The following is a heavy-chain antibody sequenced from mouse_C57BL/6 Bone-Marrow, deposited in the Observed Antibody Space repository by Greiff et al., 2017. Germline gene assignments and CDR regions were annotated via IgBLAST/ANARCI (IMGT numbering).Heavy chain of an antibody. D-gene: IGHD6-1*01. J-gene: IGHJ3*01. CDR1: GYTFTSYW. Sequence: VQLQQPGAELVKPGASVKLSCKASGYTFTSYWMHWVKQRPGQGLEWIGMIHPNSGSTNYTEKFKSKTTLTVDKSSRTAYMQLSSMTSEESTFYYCARYHSLFAYWGQGTLVTVSA. CDR3: ARYHSLFAY. V-gene: IGHV1-64*01. CDR2: IHPNSGST.